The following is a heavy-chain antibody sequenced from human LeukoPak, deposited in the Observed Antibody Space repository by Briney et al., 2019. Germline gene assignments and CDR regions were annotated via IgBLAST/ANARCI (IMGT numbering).Heavy chain of an antibody. D-gene: IGHD6-13*01. CDR3: ASPLRGLGSSSWYRAFDI. J-gene: IGHJ3*02. CDR1: RGTFSSYT. CDR2: INPNSGGT. Sequence: ASVKVSCKASRGTFSSYTISWVRQAPGQGLEWMGWINPNSGGTNYAQKFQGRVTMTRDTSISTAYMELSRLRSDDTAVYYCASPLRGLGSSSWYRAFDIWGQGTMVTVSS. V-gene: IGHV1-2*02.